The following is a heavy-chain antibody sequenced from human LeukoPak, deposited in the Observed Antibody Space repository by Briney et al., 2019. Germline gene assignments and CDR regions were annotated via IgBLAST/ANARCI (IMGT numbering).Heavy chain of an antibody. D-gene: IGHD3-22*01. Sequence: GGSLRLSCAASAFTFSSYWMSWVRQAPGKGLEWVANIKQDGSEKYYVDSVKGRFTISRDNSKNTLYLQMNSLRAEDTAVYYCAKASAMIVVVSKHFDYWGQGTLVTASS. CDR2: IKQDGSEK. CDR3: AKASAMIVVVSKHFDY. CDR1: AFTFSSYW. V-gene: IGHV3-7*03. J-gene: IGHJ4*02.